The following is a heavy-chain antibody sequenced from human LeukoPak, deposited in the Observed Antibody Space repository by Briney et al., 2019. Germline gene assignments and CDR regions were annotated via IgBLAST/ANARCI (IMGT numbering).Heavy chain of an antibody. Sequence: SETLSLTCAVYGGSFSGYYWSWIRQPPGKGLEWIGEINHSGSTNYNPSLKSRVTISVDTSKNQFSLKLSSVTAADTAVYYCARDGYRRGYYDFWSGYIDYWGQGTLVTVSS. D-gene: IGHD3-3*01. CDR3: ARDGYRRGYYDFWSGYIDY. CDR1: GGSFSGYY. V-gene: IGHV4-34*01. CDR2: INHSGST. J-gene: IGHJ4*02.